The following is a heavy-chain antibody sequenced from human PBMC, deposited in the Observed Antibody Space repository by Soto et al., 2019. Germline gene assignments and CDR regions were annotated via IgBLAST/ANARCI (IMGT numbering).Heavy chain of an antibody. J-gene: IGHJ5*02. D-gene: IGHD2-2*01. Sequence: EVQLVESGGGLVKPGESLRLSCAASGFTFSNAWMNWVRQGPGKGLEWVGRIKSNAYGATTDYAAPVKGRFTISRDDSRDTLYLQMNSLKPEDTAVYYCTTTLGHCSTSCPWGQGSLVTVSS. V-gene: IGHV3-15*01. CDR1: GFTFSNAW. CDR2: IKSNAYGATT. CDR3: TTTLGHCSTSCP.